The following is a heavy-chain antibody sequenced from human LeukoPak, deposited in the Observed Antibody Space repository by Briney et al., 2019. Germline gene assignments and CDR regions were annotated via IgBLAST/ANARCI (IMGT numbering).Heavy chain of an antibody. D-gene: IGHD2-8*01. Sequence: GRSLRLSCAASGFTFDDYVMHWVRQAPGKGLEWVSGITWNSDTIAYADSVKGRFTISRDNAKNSLYLQMNSLRAEDTAVYYCARQKYQRGPDVSYFDYWGQGTLVTVSS. V-gene: IGHV3-9*01. J-gene: IGHJ4*02. CDR2: ITWNSDTI. CDR1: GFTFDDYV. CDR3: ARQKYQRGPDVSYFDY.